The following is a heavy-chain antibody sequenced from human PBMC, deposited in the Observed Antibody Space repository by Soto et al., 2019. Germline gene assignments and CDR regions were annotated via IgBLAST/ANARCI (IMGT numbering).Heavy chain of an antibody. CDR3: AKERSSGWSLDY. V-gene: IGHV3-23*01. J-gene: IGHJ4*02. CDR2: VSGSGGST. Sequence: PGGSLRLSCAASGFTFSSYATSWVRQAPGKGLEWISAVSGSGGSTYYADSVKGRFTISRDNSKNTLYLQMNSLRAEDTAVFYCAKERSSGWSLDYWGKGTLVTVSS. CDR1: GFTFSSYA. D-gene: IGHD6-19*01.